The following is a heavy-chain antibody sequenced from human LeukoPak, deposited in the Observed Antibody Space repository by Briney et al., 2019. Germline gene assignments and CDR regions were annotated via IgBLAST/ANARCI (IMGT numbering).Heavy chain of an antibody. D-gene: IGHD3-3*01. V-gene: IGHV4-31*03. CDR3: ARDRYDSYPMDV. CDR1: GGSISSGGYY. CDR2: IYYSGST. J-gene: IGHJ6*02. Sequence: PSETLSLTCTVSGGSISSGGYYWSWIRQHPGTGLEWIGYIYYSGSTYYNPSLKSRVTISVDTSKNQFSLKLTSVTAADTAAYYCARDRYDSYPMDVWGQGTTVTVSS.